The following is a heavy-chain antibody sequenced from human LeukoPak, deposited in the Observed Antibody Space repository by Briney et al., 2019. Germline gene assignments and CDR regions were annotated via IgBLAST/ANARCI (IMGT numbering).Heavy chain of an antibody. CDR2: ISGRDGGT. Sequence: GGSLRLSCAASGFTFSIYDMSWVRQAPGKGLEWVSAISGRDGGTYYADSVKGRFTISRDNSKNTMYLQMNSLRAEDTAIYYCAKDLTITMVRGVPDLRWGQGTLVTVSS. CDR3: AKDLTITMVRGVPDLR. V-gene: IGHV3-23*01. CDR1: GFTFSIYD. D-gene: IGHD3-10*01. J-gene: IGHJ4*02.